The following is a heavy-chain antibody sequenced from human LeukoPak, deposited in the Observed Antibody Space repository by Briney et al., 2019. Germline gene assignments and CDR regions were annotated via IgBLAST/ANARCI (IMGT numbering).Heavy chain of an antibody. J-gene: IGHJ4*02. CDR3: ARATLDN. Sequence: GGSLRLSCAASGFSVSSNYISWVRQAPGKGPEWVSVIYSGGSTKYADSVKARFTISRDNSKNTVYLQMNSLRAEDTAVYYCARATLDNWGQGTLVTVSS. CDR2: IYSGGST. V-gene: IGHV3-53*01. CDR1: GFSVSSNY.